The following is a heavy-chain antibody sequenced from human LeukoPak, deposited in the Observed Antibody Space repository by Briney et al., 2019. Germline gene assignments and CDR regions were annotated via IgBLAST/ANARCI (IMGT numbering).Heavy chain of an antibody. CDR1: GFTFSSYW. V-gene: IGHV3-74*01. CDR2: INTDGSST. J-gene: IGHJ6*03. Sequence: GGSLRLSCAASGFTFSSYWMHWVREAPGKGLVWVSRINTDGSSTSYADSVKGRFTISRDNAKNTLYLQMNSLRAEDTAVYYCARDSRIAVAGTRYYYYYMDVWGKGTTVTVSS. CDR3: ARDSRIAVAGTRYYYYYMDV. D-gene: IGHD6-19*01.